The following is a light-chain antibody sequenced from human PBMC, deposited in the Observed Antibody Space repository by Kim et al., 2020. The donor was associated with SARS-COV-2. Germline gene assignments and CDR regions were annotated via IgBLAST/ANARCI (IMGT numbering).Light chain of an antibody. CDR3: QAWDSSTAV. CDR1: KLGDKY. CDR2: QDN. V-gene: IGLV3-1*01. Sequence: GPPGQTATITGSGDKLGDKYACWYQHKPGQSPVLIIYQDNKRPSGIPERFSGSNSGDTATLTISGTQPMDEADYYCQAWDSSTAVFGSGTKVTVL. J-gene: IGLJ1*01.